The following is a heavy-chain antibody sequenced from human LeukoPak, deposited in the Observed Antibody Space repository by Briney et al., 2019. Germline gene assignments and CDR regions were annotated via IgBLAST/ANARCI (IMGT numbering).Heavy chain of an antibody. CDR3: ARDFSPCDSYYYYYMDV. D-gene: IGHD3-22*01. J-gene: IGHJ6*03. CDR2: INPNSGGT. Sequence: GASVKVSCKASGYTFTGYYMHWVRQAPGQGLEWMGWINPNSGGTNYAQKFQGRVTMTRDTSISTAYMELSRLRSDDTAVYYCARDFSPCDSYYYYYMDVWGKGTTVTVSS. V-gene: IGHV1-2*02. CDR1: GYTFTGYY.